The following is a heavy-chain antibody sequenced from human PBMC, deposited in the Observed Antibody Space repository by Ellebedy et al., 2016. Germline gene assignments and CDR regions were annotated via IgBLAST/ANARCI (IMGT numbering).Heavy chain of an antibody. J-gene: IGHJ4*02. CDR3: ARAQGGNSVGVDY. V-gene: IGHV4-39*07. Sequence: SETLSLXXTVSGGSISSSSYYWGWIRQPPGKGLEWIGSIYYSGSTYYNPSLKSRVTISVDTSKNQFSLKLSSVTAADTAVYYCARAQGGNSVGVDYWGQGTLVTVSS. D-gene: IGHD4-23*01. CDR1: GGSISSSSYY. CDR2: IYYSGST.